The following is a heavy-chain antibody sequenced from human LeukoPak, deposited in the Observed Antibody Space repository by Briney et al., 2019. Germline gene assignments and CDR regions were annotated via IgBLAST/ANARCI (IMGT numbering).Heavy chain of an antibody. V-gene: IGHV3-7*01. CDR3: ARAGGTYYGIAFDI. J-gene: IGHJ3*02. CDR1: GFIFSSYS. CDR2: IKQDGSEK. Sequence: GGSLRLSCAASGFIFSSYSMSGVRQAPGKGLEWVANIKQDGSEKYYVDSVKGRFTISRDNAKNSLYLQMNSLRAEDTAVYYCARAGGTYYGIAFDIWGQGTMVTVSS. D-gene: IGHD1-26*01.